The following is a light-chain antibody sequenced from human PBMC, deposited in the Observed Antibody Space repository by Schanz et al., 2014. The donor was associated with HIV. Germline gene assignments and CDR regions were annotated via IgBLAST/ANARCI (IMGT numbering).Light chain of an antibody. CDR1: SANIGSAT. V-gene: IGLV1-44*01. Sequence: QSVLTQPPSASGTPGQTVTISCSGTSANIGSATVNWYRQVPGTAPKLLIYNDYQRPSGVPDRFSGSKSGTSASLAISGLQAEDEADYYCCSYAGSYSWVFGGGTKLT. J-gene: IGLJ3*02. CDR3: CSYAGSYSWV. CDR2: NDY.